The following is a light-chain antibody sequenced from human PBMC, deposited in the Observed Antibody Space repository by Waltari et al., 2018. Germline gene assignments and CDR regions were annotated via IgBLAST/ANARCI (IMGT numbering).Light chain of an antibody. CDR2: ANT. CDR1: TSNTGAGYD. Sequence: QSVLTQPPSVSGAPGQRVTVSCTGSTSNTGAGYDVQWYQQFPGRAPRLVIYANTYRPSGVPDRFSATKSGSSASLAIPGLQAEDEADYYCQSYDKILSAWVFGGGTKVTVL. CDR3: QSYDKILSAWV. J-gene: IGLJ3*02. V-gene: IGLV1-40*01.